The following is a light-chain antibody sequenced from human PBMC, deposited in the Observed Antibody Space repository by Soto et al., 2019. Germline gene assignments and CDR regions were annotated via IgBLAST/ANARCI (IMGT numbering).Light chain of an antibody. Sequence: DIEWTQSPATLSLSPGKRATLSCRASKSVDFHLAWYQQKPGQAPRLLIYDASVRATGTPARFSGSGSGTAFTLTIRSLEPEDFALYYCQQRSTWPTFGQGTRLEIK. CDR2: DAS. J-gene: IGKJ5*01. CDR3: QQRSTWPT. CDR1: KSVDFH. V-gene: IGKV3-11*01.